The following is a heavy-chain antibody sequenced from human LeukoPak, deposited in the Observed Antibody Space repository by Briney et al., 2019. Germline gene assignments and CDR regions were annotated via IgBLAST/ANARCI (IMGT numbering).Heavy chain of an antibody. CDR3: ARGPFGNCGGGPCHFRDIDNWYDP. J-gene: IGHJ5*02. V-gene: IGHV1-8*01. D-gene: IGHD2-21*01. Sequence: ASVKVSCKASGYTFTSYDINWVRQATGQGLEWMGWMNPKSGDAGYADKFQGRVAITRDTSINTAYLELSALTSDDTAVYYCARGPFGNCGGGPCHFRDIDNWYDPWGQGTLVTVSS. CDR2: MNPKSGDA. CDR1: GYTFTSYD.